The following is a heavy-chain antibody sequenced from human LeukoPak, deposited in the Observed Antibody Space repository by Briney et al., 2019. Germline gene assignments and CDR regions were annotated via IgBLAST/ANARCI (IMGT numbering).Heavy chain of an antibody. CDR2: ISSTTGYV. Sequence: GGSLRLSCAASGFTFSSYSMNWVRQAPGKGLEWLSSISSTTGYVYYADSVKGRFTISRDDANNSLDLQMNSLRAEDTAVYYCAREVILEWPPHLDSWGQGTPVTVSS. CDR3: AREVILEWPPHLDS. J-gene: IGHJ4*02. D-gene: IGHD3-3*01. CDR1: GFTFSSYS. V-gene: IGHV3-21*06.